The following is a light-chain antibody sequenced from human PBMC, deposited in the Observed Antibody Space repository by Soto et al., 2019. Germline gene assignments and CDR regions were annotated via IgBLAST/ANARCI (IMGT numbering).Light chain of an antibody. CDR1: QSVDSRF. J-gene: IGKJ2*01. CDR3: QQYSSPPRYT. Sequence: EIVLTQSPGTLSLSPGERATLSCRASQSVDSRFLAWYQQKPGQAPRLLISATSSRASGIPDRFSGSGSGTDFTLIISRLEPDDVAVYYCQQYSSPPRYTFGQGTKLEI. V-gene: IGKV3-20*01. CDR2: ATS.